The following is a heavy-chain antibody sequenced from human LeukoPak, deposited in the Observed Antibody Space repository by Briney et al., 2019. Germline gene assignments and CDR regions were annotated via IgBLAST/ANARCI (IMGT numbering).Heavy chain of an antibody. CDR2: IYYSGST. CDR1: GGSISSSSYY. CDR3: ASGTVYAFDI. D-gene: IGHD3-10*01. Sequence: SETLSLTCTVSGGSISSSSYYWGWIRQPPGKGLEWIGSIYYSGSTYHNPSLKSRVTISVDTSKNQFSLKLSSVTAADTAVYYCASGTVYAFDIWGQGTMVTVSS. V-gene: IGHV4-39*01. J-gene: IGHJ3*02.